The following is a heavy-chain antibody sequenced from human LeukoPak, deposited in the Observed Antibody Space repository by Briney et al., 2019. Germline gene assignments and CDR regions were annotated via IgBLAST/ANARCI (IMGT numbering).Heavy chain of an antibody. CDR3: AREGVEMATNPSGLWFDP. CDR2: TYYRAKWYT. D-gene: IGHD5-24*01. CDR1: GDSVSSNSTA. J-gene: IGHJ5*02. V-gene: IGHV6-1*01. Sequence: SQTLSLSCAISGDSVSSNSTAWDWISPSPWRGLEWLGRTYYRAKWYTHYAVSVKSRITINPNTSKNQFYLQLNTVPPEDTAVYYCAREGVEMATNPSGLWFDPWGQGTLVTVSS.